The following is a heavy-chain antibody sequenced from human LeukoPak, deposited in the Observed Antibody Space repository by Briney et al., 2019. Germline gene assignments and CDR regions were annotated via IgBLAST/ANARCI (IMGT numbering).Heavy chain of an antibody. J-gene: IGHJ5*02. CDR3: AREGGSGSYFWFDP. V-gene: IGHV3-7*01. CDR2: IKQDGSEK. D-gene: IGHD3-10*01. CDR1: GFTFSSYW. Sequence: GGSLRLSCAASGFTFSSYWMSWVRQAPGKGLEWVANIKQDGSEKHYVDSVKGRFTISRDNAKNSLYLQMNSLRAEDTAVYYCAREGGSGSYFWFDPWGQGTLVTVSS.